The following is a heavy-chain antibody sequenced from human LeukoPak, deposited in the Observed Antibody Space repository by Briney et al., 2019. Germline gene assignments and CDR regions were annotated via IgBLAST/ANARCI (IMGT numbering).Heavy chain of an antibody. CDR3: AKDPMVRGSTYDY. J-gene: IGHJ4*02. D-gene: IGHD3-10*01. V-gene: IGHV3-23*01. CDR2: ISGSGGTT. Sequence: PGGSLRLSCAASGFTLSNYAMTWVRQAPGKGLEWVSGISGSGGTTYYADSVKGRFTISRDNSKNTLYLQMNSLRAEDTAVYYCAKDPMVRGSTYDYWGQGTLVTVSS. CDR1: GFTLSNYA.